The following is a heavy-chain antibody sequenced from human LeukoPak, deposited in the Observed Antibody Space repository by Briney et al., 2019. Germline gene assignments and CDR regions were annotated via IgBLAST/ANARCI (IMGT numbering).Heavy chain of an antibody. Sequence: PSETLSLTCTVSGGSISSSSYYWGWIRQPPGKGLEWIGSIYYSGSAYYNPSLKSRVTISVDTSKNQFSLKLSSVSAADTAVYYCARHVDSSGWYRSYFDYWGQGTLVTVSS. CDR1: GGSISSSSYY. D-gene: IGHD6-19*01. V-gene: IGHV4-39*01. CDR3: ARHVDSSGWYRSYFDY. CDR2: IYYSGSA. J-gene: IGHJ4*02.